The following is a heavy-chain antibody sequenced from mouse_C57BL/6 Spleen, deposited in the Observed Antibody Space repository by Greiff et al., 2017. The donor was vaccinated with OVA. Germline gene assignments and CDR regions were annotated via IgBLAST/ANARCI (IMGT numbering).Heavy chain of an antibody. CDR3: SRSTMVTTGAMDY. CDR1: GFTFSNYW. J-gene: IGHJ4*01. V-gene: IGHV6-3*01. D-gene: IGHD2-2*01. CDR2: IRLKSDNYAT. Sequence: EVHLVEPGGGLVQPGGSMKLSCVASGFTFSNYWMNWVRQSPEKGLEWVAQIRLKSDNYATHYAESVKGRFTISRDDSKSSVYLQMNNLRAEDTGIYYCSRSTMVTTGAMDYWGQGTSVTVSS.